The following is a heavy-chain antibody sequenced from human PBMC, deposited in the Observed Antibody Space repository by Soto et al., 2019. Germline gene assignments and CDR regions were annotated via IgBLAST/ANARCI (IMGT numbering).Heavy chain of an antibody. CDR3: ARGITMIVVVFDY. CDR1: GGSISSGGYY. CDR2: IYYSGST. V-gene: IGHV4-31*03. Sequence: TLSLTCTVSGGSISSGGYYWSWIRQDPGKGLEWIGYIYYSGSTYYNPSLKSRVTISVDTSKNQFSLKLSSVTAADTAVYYCARGITMIVVVFDYWGQGTLVTVSS. D-gene: IGHD3-22*01. J-gene: IGHJ4*02.